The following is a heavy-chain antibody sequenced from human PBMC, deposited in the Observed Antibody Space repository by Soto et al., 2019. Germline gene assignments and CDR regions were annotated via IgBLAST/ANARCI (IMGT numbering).Heavy chain of an antibody. D-gene: IGHD3-3*01. CDR2: IHYSLST. CDR1: GGSVSSGTYY. J-gene: IGHJ6*02. CDR3: AREYRVSEIFGVVINYAMDV. V-gene: IGHV4-61*01. Sequence: PSATLSLTCTVSGGSVSSGTYYWSWIRQPPGRGLEWILYIHYSLSTTYNPSLKSRVTISVDTAKNQFSLKLSSVTAADTAAYYCAREYRVSEIFGVVINYAMDVWGQGTTVTVSS.